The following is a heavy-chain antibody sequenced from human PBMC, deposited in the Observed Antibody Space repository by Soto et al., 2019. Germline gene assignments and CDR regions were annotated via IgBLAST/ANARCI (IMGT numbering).Heavy chain of an antibody. Sequence: QSGGSLRLSCVDSGFTFTNHWMSWVRQAPGKGLEWVANINQDGSHKYYADSLKGRFTISRDNAKNSLCLQMNSLRAEDTAVYYCLRDQPDHYYGMDVWGQGTTVTVSS. J-gene: IGHJ6*02. CDR2: INQDGSHK. CDR3: LRDQPDHYYGMDV. V-gene: IGHV3-7*01. CDR1: GFTFTNHW.